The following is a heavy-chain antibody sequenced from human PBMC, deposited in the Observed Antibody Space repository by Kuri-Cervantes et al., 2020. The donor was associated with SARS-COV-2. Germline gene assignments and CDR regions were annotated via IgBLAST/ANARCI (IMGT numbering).Heavy chain of an antibody. V-gene: IGHV4-4*07. CDR3: ARDLIAAAGQYYYYGMDV. J-gene: IGHJ6*02. Sequence: SETLSLTCTVSGGSISSYYWSWIRQPAGKGLEWIGRIYTSGSTNYNSSLESRVTMSVDTSKNQFSLKLSSVTAADTAVYYCARDLIAAAGQYYYYGMDVWGQGTTVTVSS. D-gene: IGHD6-13*01. CDR2: IYTSGST. CDR1: GGSISSYY.